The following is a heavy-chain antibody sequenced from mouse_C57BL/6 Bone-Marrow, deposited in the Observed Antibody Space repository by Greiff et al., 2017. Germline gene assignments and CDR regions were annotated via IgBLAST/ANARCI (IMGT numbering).Heavy chain of an antibody. J-gene: IGHJ3*01. CDR1: GYTFTSYT. D-gene: IGHD1-1*02. CDR2: INPSSGYT. Sequence: VQGVESGAELARPGASVKMSCKASGYTFTSYTMHWVKQRPGQGLEWIGYINPSSGYTKYNQKFKDKATLTADKSSSTAYMQLSSLTSEDSAVYYCARSLGLWAYWGQGTLVTVSA. CDR3: ARSLGLWAY. V-gene: IGHV1-4*01.